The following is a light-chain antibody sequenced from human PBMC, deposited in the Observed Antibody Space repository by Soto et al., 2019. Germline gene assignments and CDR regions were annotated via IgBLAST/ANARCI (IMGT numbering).Light chain of an antibody. CDR1: QSVNSN. Sequence: EIVMTQSPSTLSVFPGERATLSCRASQSVNSNLAWYQQKPGQAPRLLIYGASTVATGFPARFSGSGSGTEFTLTISSLQSEDVAVYYCQQYNNWPKTFGQGTKVEI. V-gene: IGKV3-15*01. CDR2: GAS. CDR3: QQYNNWPKT. J-gene: IGKJ1*01.